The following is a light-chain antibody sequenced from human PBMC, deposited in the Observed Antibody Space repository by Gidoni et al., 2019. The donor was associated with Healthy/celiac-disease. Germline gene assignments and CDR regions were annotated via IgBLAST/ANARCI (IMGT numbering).Light chain of an antibody. CDR1: SSNIGAGYD. CDR2: GNS. J-gene: IGLJ3*02. V-gene: IGLV1-40*01. Sequence: QSVLTQPPSVYGAPGQRVTISCNGSSSNIGAGYDVPWYQQLPGTAPKLLIYGNSNRPSGVPDRFSGSKSGTSASLAITGLQAEDEADYYCQSYDSSLSGVFGGGTKLTVL. CDR3: QSYDSSLSGV.